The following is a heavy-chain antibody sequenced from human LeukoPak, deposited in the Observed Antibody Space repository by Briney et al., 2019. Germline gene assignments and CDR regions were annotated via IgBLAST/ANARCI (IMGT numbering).Heavy chain of an antibody. CDR3: AHSARWGGTGAFDY. CDR1: GGSITSGSYY. D-gene: IGHD2-15*01. Sequence: PSETLSLTCTVSGGSITSGSYYWGWIRQPPGKGLEWIGSVRYSGSTYYHPSLKSRVTISVDTSKTQFSLNLRSMTAADTAVYYCAHSARWGGTGAFDYWGQGNLVTVSS. J-gene: IGHJ4*02. CDR2: VRYSGST. V-gene: IGHV4-39*01.